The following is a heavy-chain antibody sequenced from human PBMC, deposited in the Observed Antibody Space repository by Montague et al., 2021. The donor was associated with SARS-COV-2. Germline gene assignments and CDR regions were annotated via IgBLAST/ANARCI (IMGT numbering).Heavy chain of an antibody. J-gene: IGHJ6*02. CDR1: GGSFSGYY. CDR3: ARGSAVTTFYSYYGMDV. Sequence: SETLSLTCAVSGGSFSGYYWSWIRQPPGKGLEWIGEINHSGSTNYNPSLKSRVTISVDTSKNQFSLKLSSLTAADTAVYYCARGSAVTTFYSYYGMDVWGQGTTVTVSS. CDR2: INHSGST. V-gene: IGHV4-34*01. D-gene: IGHD4-17*01.